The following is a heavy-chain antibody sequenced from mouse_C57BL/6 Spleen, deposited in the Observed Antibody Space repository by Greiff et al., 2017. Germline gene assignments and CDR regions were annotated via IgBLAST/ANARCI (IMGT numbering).Heavy chain of an antibody. Sequence: VQLQQSGPVLVKPGASVKMSCKASGYTFTDYYMNWVKQSHGKSLEWIGVINPYNGGTSYNQKFKGKATLTVDKSSSTAYMELNSLTSEDSAVYDCARLGYGYDVDYAMGYWGQGTSVTVSS. V-gene: IGHV1-19*01. CDR1: GYTFTDYY. D-gene: IGHD2-2*01. J-gene: IGHJ4*01. CDR3: ARLGYGYDVDYAMGY. CDR2: INPYNGGT.